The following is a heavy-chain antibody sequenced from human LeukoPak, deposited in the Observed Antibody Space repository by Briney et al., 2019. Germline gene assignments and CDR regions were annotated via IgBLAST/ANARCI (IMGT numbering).Heavy chain of an antibody. Sequence: SETLSLTCAVYGGSFSGDFWSWIRQSPGKGLEWIGEINHSGSTNYNPSLKSRVTISVDTSKNQFSLKLSSVTAADTAVYYCARVWLRPPYYYYYYMDVWGKGTTVTVSS. J-gene: IGHJ6*03. CDR1: GGSFSGDF. CDR3: ARVWLRPPYYYYYYMDV. D-gene: IGHD5-12*01. V-gene: IGHV4-34*01. CDR2: INHSGST.